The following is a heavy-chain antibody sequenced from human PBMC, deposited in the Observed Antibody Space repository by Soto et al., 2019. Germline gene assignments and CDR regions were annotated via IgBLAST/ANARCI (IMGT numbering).Heavy chain of an antibody. CDR1: GFTFSSYA. V-gene: IGHV3-30-3*01. CDR3: ARGSTTVTRNYFDY. J-gene: IGHJ4*02. Sequence: GGSLRLSCAASGFTFSSYAMHWVRQAPGKGLEWVAVISFDGSNKFYADSVRGRFTISRDNSKNTLYLQVNSLRAEDTAVYYCARGSTTVTRNYFDYWGQGTLVTVSS. CDR2: ISFDGSNK. D-gene: IGHD4-17*01.